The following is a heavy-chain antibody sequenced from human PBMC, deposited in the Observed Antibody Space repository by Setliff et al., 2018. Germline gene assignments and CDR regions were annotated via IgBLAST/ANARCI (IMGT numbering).Heavy chain of an antibody. CDR1: GGSISSGNW. CDR3: ARSYSNSLEY. Sequence: SETLSLTCAVSGGSISSGNWWSWVRQTPGKGLEWIGEINHSGKTNHKPSLKSRVTMSVDKSKNQFSLKLNSVTAADTAVYYCARSYSNSLEYWGQGTLGTV. CDR2: INHSGKT. V-gene: IGHV4-4*02. J-gene: IGHJ4*02. D-gene: IGHD4-4*01.